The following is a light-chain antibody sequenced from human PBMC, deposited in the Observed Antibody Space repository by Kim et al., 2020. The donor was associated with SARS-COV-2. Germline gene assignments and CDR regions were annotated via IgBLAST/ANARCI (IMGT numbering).Light chain of an antibody. CDR2: SAS. CDR3: QQYATSPET. J-gene: IGKJ1*01. Sequence: NVLTQSPGTLSLSPGERATLSCRASQSVSSNFLAWYQQKAGQAPRLVIYSASSRGSGIPDRFSGSGSGTDFTLTISTLEPEDFAVYYCQQYATSPETFGQGTKVDIK. CDR1: QSVSSNF. V-gene: IGKV3-20*01.